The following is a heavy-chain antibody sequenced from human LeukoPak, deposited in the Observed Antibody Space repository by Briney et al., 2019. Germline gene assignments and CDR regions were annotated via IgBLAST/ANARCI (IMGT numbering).Heavy chain of an antibody. D-gene: IGHD1-26*01. V-gene: IGHV3-30*18. CDR3: AKGWDTKSTSRSPFDY. CDR1: GFTFSTYG. J-gene: IGHJ4*02. CDR2: ISYGGSNK. Sequence: GGSLRLSCAASGFTFSTYGMHWVRQAPGKGLEWVTVISYGGSNKYYADSVKGRFTISRDNSKNTLSLQMNSLRSEDTAVYYCAKGWDTKSTSRSPFDYWGQGTLVTVSS.